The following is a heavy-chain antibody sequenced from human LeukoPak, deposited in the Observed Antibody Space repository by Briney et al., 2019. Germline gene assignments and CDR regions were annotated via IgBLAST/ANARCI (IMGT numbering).Heavy chain of an antibody. J-gene: IGHJ4*02. V-gene: IGHV4-59*08. CDR3: ARQALGFGELDY. Sequence: SETLSLTCTVSGGSISSYYWSWIRQPPGKGREWIGYIHYSGSTNYNPSLKSRVTISVDTSKNQFSLKLSSVTAADTAVYYCARQALGFGELDYWGQGTLVTVSS. CDR2: IHYSGST. CDR1: GGSISSYY. D-gene: IGHD3-10*01.